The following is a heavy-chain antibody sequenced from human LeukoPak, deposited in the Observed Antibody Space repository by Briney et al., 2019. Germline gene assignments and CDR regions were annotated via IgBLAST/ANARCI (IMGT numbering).Heavy chain of an antibody. D-gene: IGHD6-19*01. CDR1: GYTSTGYY. V-gene: IGHV1-2*06. J-gene: IGHJ4*02. CDR3: ASFGVAGTVYFDY. Sequence: ASVKVSCKASGYTSTGYYMHWVRQAPGQGLEWMGRINPNSGGTNYAQKFQGRVTMTRDTSISTAYMELSRLRSDDTAVYYCASFGVAGTVYFDYWGQGTLVTVSS. CDR2: INPNSGGT.